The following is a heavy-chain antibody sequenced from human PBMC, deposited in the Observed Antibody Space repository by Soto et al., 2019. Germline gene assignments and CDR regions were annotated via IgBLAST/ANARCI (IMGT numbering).Heavy chain of an antibody. J-gene: IGHJ3*02. D-gene: IGHD2-21*01. Sequence: QVQLVQSGAEVKKPGSSVKVSCKASGGTFSSYTISWVRQAPGQGLEWMGRIIPILGIANYAQKFQGRVTITADKSTSTAYMELSSLRSADTAVYYCASGGVVNAYAFDIWGQGTMVTVSS. CDR2: IIPILGIA. V-gene: IGHV1-69*02. CDR3: ASGGVVNAYAFDI. CDR1: GGTFSSYT.